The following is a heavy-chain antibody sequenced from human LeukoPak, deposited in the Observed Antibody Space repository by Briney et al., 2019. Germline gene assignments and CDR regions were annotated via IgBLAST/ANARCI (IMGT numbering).Heavy chain of an antibody. CDR3: ATANLAIAARQNANWFDP. J-gene: IGHJ5*02. D-gene: IGHD6-6*01. CDR1: GYTLTELS. CDR2: FDPEDGET. Sequence: GASVKVSCKVSGYTLTELSMHWVRQAPGKGLVWMGGFDPEDGETIYAQKFQGRVTMTEDTSTDTAYMELSSLRSEDTAVYYCATANLAIAARQNANWFDPWGQGTLVTVSS. V-gene: IGHV1-24*01.